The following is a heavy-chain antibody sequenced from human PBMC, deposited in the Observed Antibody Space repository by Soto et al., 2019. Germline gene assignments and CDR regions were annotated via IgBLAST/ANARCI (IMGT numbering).Heavy chain of an antibody. V-gene: IGHV3-23*01. CDR2: IIGSGGRK. D-gene: IGHD3-3*01. CDR1: GFTFSSYA. J-gene: IGHJ6*02. Sequence: EVQLLESGGGLVQPGGSLRLSCAASGFTFSSYAMSWVRQAPGKGLEWVSAIIGSGGRKYYADSVKGRFTISRDNSKNTLYLQMNSLRVEDTAVYYCAKDRIMGRTTFWRMDVWGQGTTVTVSS. CDR3: AKDRIMGRTTFWRMDV.